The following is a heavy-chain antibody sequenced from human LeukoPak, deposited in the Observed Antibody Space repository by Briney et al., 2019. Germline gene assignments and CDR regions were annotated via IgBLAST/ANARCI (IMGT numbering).Heavy chain of an antibody. CDR2: IYYSGST. Sequence: SETLSLTCTVSSGSISSYYWSWIRQPPGKGLEWIGYIYYSGSTNYNPSLKSRVTMSVDTSKNQFSLKLSSVTAADSAMYYCARGTGYNWNYGPWGQGTLVTVSS. D-gene: IGHD1-7*01. V-gene: IGHV4-59*01. CDR1: SGSISSYY. CDR3: ARGTGYNWNYGP. J-gene: IGHJ5*02.